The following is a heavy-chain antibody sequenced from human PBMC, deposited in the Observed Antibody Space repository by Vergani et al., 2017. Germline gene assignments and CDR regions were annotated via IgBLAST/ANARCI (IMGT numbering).Heavy chain of an antibody. Sequence: QVQLQESGPGLVKPSETLSLTCTVSGGSISSYYWSWIWQPPGKGLEWIGYIYYSGSTNYNPSLKSRITISVATSNNQFSLKLSSVTASDTAVYYCERGTRITIFGVVIYYYMDVWGKGTTVTVSS. D-gene: IGHD3-3*01. J-gene: IGHJ6*03. CDR1: GGSISSYY. V-gene: IGHV4-59*12. CDR2: IYYSGST. CDR3: ERGTRITIFGVVIYYYMDV.